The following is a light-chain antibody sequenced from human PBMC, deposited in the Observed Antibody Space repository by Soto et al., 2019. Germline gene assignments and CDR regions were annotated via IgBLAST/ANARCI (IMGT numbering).Light chain of an antibody. Sequence: EIVLTQSPGTLSFSPGERATLSCRASQSVSSSYLAWYQQKPGQAPRLLIYDASNRATGIPDRFSGSGSGTDFTLTISRLEPEDSAVYYCQQYGSSPLFSFGQGTKVDIK. V-gene: IGKV3-20*01. CDR3: QQYGSSPLFS. CDR1: QSVSSSY. CDR2: DAS. J-gene: IGKJ2*01.